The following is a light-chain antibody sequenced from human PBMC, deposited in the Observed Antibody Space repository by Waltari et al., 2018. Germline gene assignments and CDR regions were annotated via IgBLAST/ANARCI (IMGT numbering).Light chain of an antibody. CDR1: QSLNTYY. Sequence: EILLTQSPETLSLSPGERATLSCRASQSLNTYYLAWYQQKPGQAHRLLIYGASNRATVIPDWFSGSGSAADFTLTISRLEPEDCAVYYRQQYGRSLTFGGGTKVNIK. CDR3: QQYGRSLT. V-gene: IGKV3-20*01. J-gene: IGKJ4*01. CDR2: GAS.